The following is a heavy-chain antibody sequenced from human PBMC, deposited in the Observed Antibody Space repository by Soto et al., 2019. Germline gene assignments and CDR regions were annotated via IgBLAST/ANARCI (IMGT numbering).Heavy chain of an antibody. D-gene: IGHD5-18*01. Sequence: SETLSLTCAVYGGSFSGYYWSWIRQPPRKGLEWIGEINHSGSTNYNPSLKSRVTISVDTSKNQFSLKLSSVTAADTAVYYCASGAYSYGRFSYYYYMDVWGKGTTVTVSS. CDR2: INHSGST. CDR3: ASGAYSYGRFSYYYYMDV. CDR1: GGSFSGYY. J-gene: IGHJ6*03. V-gene: IGHV4-34*01.